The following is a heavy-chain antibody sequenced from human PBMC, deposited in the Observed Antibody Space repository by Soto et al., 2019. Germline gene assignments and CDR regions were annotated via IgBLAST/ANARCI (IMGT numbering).Heavy chain of an antibody. J-gene: IGHJ6*02. CDR3: EIHVKDPRDFHYYGLDX. CDR2: IYPGDSDT. CDR1: GENFLNYW. V-gene: IGHV5-51*01. Sequence: GESLKISCRGSGENFLNYWIAWVRQMPGQGLELMVSIYPGDSDTRYSPSFQGQVTISADKSISTANLQWSSMKESETDIYYCEIHVKDPRDFHYYGLDXWGQGTKVT.